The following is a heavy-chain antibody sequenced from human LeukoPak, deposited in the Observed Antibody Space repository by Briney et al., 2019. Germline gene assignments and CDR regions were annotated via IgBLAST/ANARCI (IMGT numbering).Heavy chain of an antibody. CDR1: GDSIRNNQ. CDR2: IIYSGTT. V-gene: IGHV4-59*01. J-gene: IGHJ4*02. D-gene: IGHD3-22*01. CDR3: ARDPSGFYGFDY. Sequence: PSETLSLTCTVSGDSIRNNQWNWIRQPPGKGLEWIGYIIYSGTTNFNPSLKSRVTMSVDTSKHQFTLKLNSVTAADTAVYYCARDPSGFYGFDYWGQGTLVTVSS.